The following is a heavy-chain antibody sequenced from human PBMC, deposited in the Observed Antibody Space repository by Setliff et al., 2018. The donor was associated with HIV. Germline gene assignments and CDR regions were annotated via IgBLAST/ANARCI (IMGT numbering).Heavy chain of an antibody. D-gene: IGHD3-10*01. J-gene: IGHJ4*02. Sequence: GESLKISCAASGFTFSSYVMSWVRQAPGKGLEWVSVISSSGGSTYYADSVKGRFTISRDNSKNTLYLQMSSLRAEDTAVYYCAKVSRGTVVRGVIIVGYFDYWGQGTLVTVSS. CDR3: AKVSRGTVVRGVIIVGYFDY. CDR1: GFTFSSYV. CDR2: ISSSGGST. V-gene: IGHV3-23*01.